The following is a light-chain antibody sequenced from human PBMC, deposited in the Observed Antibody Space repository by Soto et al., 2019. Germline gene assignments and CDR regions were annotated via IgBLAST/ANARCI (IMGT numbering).Light chain of an antibody. CDR1: SSNIAAGYD. CDR2: GNS. V-gene: IGLV1-40*01. CDR3: QFYDSSLSVL. J-gene: IGLJ2*01. Sequence: QSVLPQPPSVSGAKGQRVTISCTGSSSNIAAGYDVHWYQQLPGTAPKLLIYGNSHRPSGVPDRFYVSKSGTSASLAITGRQREDEADYYFQFYDSSLSVLFGGGTQLTV.